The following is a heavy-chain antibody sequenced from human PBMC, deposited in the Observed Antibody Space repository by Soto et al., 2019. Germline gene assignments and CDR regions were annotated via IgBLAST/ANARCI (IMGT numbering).Heavy chain of an antibody. V-gene: IGHV1-18*01. CDR1: GYSFSSYG. Sequence: ASVKVSCKTFGYSFSSYGISWLRQAPGQGLEWMGWISDYNGNTHYAQKFQGRLIMTTDTSASTAYMELSSLRSEDTAVYYCARDPGYNYGYNWGQGTLVTVSS. J-gene: IGHJ4*02. D-gene: IGHD5-18*01. CDR3: ARDPGYNYGYN. CDR2: ISDYNGNT.